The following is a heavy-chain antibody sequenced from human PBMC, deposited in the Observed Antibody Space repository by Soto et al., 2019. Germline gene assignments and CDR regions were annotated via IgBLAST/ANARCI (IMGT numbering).Heavy chain of an antibody. Sequence: QVQLAESGGGVVQPGRSLRLSCAASGFTFSSYGMHWVRQAPGKGLEWVAVIWYDGSNKYYADSVKGRFTISRDNSKNTLYLQMNSLGAEDTAVYYCARITQIAVAGTRFGYFDLWGRGTLVTVSS. CDR3: ARITQIAVAGTRFGYFDL. J-gene: IGHJ2*01. CDR2: IWYDGSNK. D-gene: IGHD6-19*01. V-gene: IGHV3-33*01. CDR1: GFTFSSYG.